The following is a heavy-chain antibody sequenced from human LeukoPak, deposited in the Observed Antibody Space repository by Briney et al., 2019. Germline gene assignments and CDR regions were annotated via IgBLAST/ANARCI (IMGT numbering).Heavy chain of an antibody. CDR2: ISSSNSYI. Sequence: GGSLRLSCATSGFTFSSYSMNWVRQAPGKGLEWVSSISSSNSYIYYADSVNGRFTISIDNAKNSLYLQMNSLRAGDTAVYYCAIRGSPMVRNYWGQGTLVTVSS. CDR1: GFTFSSYS. V-gene: IGHV3-21*01. D-gene: IGHD3-10*01. J-gene: IGHJ4*02. CDR3: AIRGSPMVRNY.